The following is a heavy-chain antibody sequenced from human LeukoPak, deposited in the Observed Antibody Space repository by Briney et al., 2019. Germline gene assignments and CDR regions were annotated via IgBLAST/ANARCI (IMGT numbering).Heavy chain of an antibody. CDR1: GFTFSSYD. J-gene: IGHJ6*03. Sequence: PGGSLRLSCAASGFTFSSYDMNWVRQAPGKGLEWVSSISSSSSYIYYTDSLKGRFTISRDNAKNSLFLQMNSLGAEDTAVYYCARVQGYYYYIDVWGKGTTVTVSS. CDR2: ISSSSSYI. V-gene: IGHV3-21*01. CDR3: ARVQGYYYYIDV. D-gene: IGHD3-10*01.